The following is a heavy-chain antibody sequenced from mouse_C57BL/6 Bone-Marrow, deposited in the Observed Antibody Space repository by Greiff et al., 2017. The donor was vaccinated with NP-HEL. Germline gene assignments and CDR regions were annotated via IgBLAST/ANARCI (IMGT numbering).Heavy chain of an antibody. V-gene: IGHV1-78*01. CDR2: IYPRDGST. Sequence: VQLQQSDAELVKPGASVKISCKVSGYTFTDHTIHWMKQRPEQGLEWIGYIYPRDGSTKYNEKFKGKATLTADKSSSTAYMQLSSLTSEDSAVYYCARGRDYGSLNWYFDVWGTGTTVTVSS. CDR1: GYTFTDHT. J-gene: IGHJ1*03. D-gene: IGHD1-1*01. CDR3: ARGRDYGSLNWYFDV.